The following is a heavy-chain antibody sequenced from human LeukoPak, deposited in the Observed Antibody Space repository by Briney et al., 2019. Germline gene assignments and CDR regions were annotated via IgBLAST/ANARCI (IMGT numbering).Heavy chain of an antibody. V-gene: IGHV4-61*02. CDR2: IYTSGST. CDR3: ARDWSSIAAAGPYYFDY. Sequence: SETLSLTCTVSGGSISSGSYYWSWIRQPAGKGLEWIGRIYTSGSTNYNPSLKSRVTISVDTSKNQFSLKLSSVTAADTAVYYCARDWSSIAAAGPYYFDYWGQGTLVTVSS. J-gene: IGHJ4*02. D-gene: IGHD6-13*01. CDR1: GGSISSGSYY.